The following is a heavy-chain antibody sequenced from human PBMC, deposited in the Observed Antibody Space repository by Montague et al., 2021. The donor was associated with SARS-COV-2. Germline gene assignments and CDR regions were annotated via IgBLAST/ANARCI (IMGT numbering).Heavy chain of an antibody. CDR2: IYYSGST. CDR3: ARGSGWMGNAFDI. J-gene: IGHJ3*02. CDR1: GDSISSYY. V-gene: IGHV4-59*01. D-gene: IGHD6-19*01. Sequence: SETLSLTCTVSGDSISSYYWSWIRQPPGKGLEWIGYIYYSGSTNYNPSLKSRVTISVDTSKNQFSLELSSVTAADTAVYYCARGSGWMGNAFDIWGQGTMVTVSS.